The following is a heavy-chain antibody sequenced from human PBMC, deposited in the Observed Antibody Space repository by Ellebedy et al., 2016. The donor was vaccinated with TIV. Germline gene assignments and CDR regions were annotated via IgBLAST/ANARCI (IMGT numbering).Heavy chain of an antibody. CDR2: IYYSVST. Sequence: SETLSLTXFVSGGSISSCDYYWSWIRQPPGKGLEWIGSIYYSVSTSYNPSLKSRLSISIDTSKNQFSLNLSSVTAADTAVYYCARDNGIIGVTNEDNWFDPWGQGTLVTVSS. CDR1: GGSISSCDYY. V-gene: IGHV4-30-4*01. D-gene: IGHD2-21*02. CDR3: ARDNGIIGVTNEDNWFDP. J-gene: IGHJ5*02.